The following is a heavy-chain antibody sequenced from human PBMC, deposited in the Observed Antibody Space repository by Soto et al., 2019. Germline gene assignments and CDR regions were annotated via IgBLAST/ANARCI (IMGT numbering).Heavy chain of an antibody. D-gene: IGHD3-16*01. CDR3: AIYVGNSVYFDY. V-gene: IGHV4-30-4*01. CDR2: IYYSGST. Sequence: QVQLQESGPGLVKPSQTLSLTCTVSGGSISSGDYYWSWIRQPPGKGLEWIGYIYYSGSTYYNPSLKRRFTISGDTAKNQFSLKLISVTPADTAVYYCAIYVGNSVYFDYWGQGTLVTVSS. CDR1: GGSISSGDYY. J-gene: IGHJ4*02.